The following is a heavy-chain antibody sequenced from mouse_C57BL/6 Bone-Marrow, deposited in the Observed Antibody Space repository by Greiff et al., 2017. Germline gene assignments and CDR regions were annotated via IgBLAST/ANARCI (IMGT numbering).Heavy chain of an antibody. CDR2: ISDGGSYT. V-gene: IGHV5-4*01. D-gene: IGHD2-3*01. Sequence: EVQLVESGEGLVKPGGSLKLSCAASGFTFSSYAMSWVRQTPEKRLEWVATISDGGSYTYYPDNVKGRFTISRDNAKNNLYLQMSHLKSEDTAMYYCARAWRWLPWYFDVWGTGTTVTVSS. CDR1: GFTFSSYA. J-gene: IGHJ1*03. CDR3: ARAWRWLPWYFDV.